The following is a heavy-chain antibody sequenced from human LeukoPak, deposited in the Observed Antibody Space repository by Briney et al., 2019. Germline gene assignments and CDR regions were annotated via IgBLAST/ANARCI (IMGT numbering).Heavy chain of an antibody. J-gene: IGHJ3*02. CDR3: ARHRAEMATITDDTFDM. CDR2: FYTSGNT. D-gene: IGHD5-24*01. V-gene: IGHV4-4*09. Sequence: SETQSLTCSVSGTSITPYSWSWIRQPPGRGLEWIGYFYTSGNTHQNPSLKSRVTMSIDASKNQFSLRLSSMTAADTAVYYCARHRAEMATITDDTFDMWGQGTMVTVSS. CDR1: GTSITPYS.